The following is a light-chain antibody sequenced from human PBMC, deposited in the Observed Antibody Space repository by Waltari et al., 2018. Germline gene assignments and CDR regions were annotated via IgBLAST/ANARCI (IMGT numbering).Light chain of an antibody. CDR1: QSVGSR. V-gene: IGKV3-15*01. CDR2: GAS. J-gene: IGKJ2*01. CDR3: RQYYNWAYT. Sequence: EIVMTQSPASLSVSPGERATLSCRASQSVGSRVAWDQQKPGQAPRLLISGASTRDTGVPARFGGSGSGTEFTLTICSLQSEDFAVDDCRQYYNWAYTFGQGTKLEI.